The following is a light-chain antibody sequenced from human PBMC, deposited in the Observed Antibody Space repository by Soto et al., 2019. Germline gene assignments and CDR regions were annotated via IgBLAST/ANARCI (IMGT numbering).Light chain of an antibody. CDR2: GVT. CDR1: TSDFGVDKY. Sequence: QSDLTQPASVSGSPGQSITMSCTGRTSDFGVDKYVSWYQQQPGKGPHLLIYGVTNRPSGVSNRFSGCKSANTASLTISGLQVEDEAYYCCGLLTTSRIWVFGGGTKLTVL. J-gene: IGLJ3*02. CDR3: GLLTTSRIWV. V-gene: IGLV2-14*01.